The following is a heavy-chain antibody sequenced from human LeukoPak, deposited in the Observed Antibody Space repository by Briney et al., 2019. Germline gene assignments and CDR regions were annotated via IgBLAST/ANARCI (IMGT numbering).Heavy chain of an antibody. V-gene: IGHV4-59*01. J-gene: IGHJ4*02. CDR3: ARDTSVGSGMQY. CDR2: IYHGGTT. CDR1: GGPLSTYT. Sequence: PSETLSLTCSVSGGPLSTYTWSWVRQSPGKGLEWIGYIYHGGTTNYSPSLKSRATISAHTARNQFSLRLRSVTAADTAIYYCARDTSVGSGMQYWGQGTLFSVSS. D-gene: IGHD3-10*01.